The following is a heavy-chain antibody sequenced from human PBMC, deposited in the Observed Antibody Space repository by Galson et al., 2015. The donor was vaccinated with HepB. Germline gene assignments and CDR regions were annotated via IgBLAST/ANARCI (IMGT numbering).Heavy chain of an antibody. D-gene: IGHD6-13*01. V-gene: IGHV3-48*03. CDR2: ISSSGSTI. Sequence: SLRLSCAASGLTFSSYEMNWVRQAPGKGLEWVSYISSSGSTIYYADSVKGRFTISRDNAKNSLYLQMNSLRAEDTAVYYCARGGGYGSSFSYYYYGMDVWGQGTTVTVSS. J-gene: IGHJ6*02. CDR3: ARGGGYGSSFSYYYYGMDV. CDR1: GLTFSSYE.